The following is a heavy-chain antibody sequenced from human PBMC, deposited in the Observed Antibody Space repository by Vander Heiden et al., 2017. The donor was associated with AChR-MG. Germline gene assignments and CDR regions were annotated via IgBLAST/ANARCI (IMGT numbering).Heavy chain of an antibody. CDR3: ARKLGYSYGGFDY. D-gene: IGHD5-18*01. CDR1: GGSISSYY. CDR2: IYYSGST. V-gene: IGHV4-59*01. J-gene: IGHJ4*02. Sequence: QVQLQESGPELVKPSETLSLTCNVSGGSISSYYWSWIRQPPGKGLEWIGYIYYSGSTKYNPSLKSRVTISVDTSKNQFSLKLSSVTAADTAVYYCARKLGYSYGGFDYWGQGTLVNVSS.